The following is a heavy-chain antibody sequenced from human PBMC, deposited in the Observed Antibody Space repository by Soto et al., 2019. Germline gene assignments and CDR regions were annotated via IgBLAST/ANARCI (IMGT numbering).Heavy chain of an antibody. Sequence: SETLSLTCNVTGFSIISGSYSWSWIRQPPGKALEWLGYVYYTGATSYNPALGGRVTISLETSKTQFSLKLTSVTAADTAVYFCARDNPSPFQYSPAGWFDPRGQG. J-gene: IGHJ5*02. CDR1: GFSIISGSYS. V-gene: IGHV4-61*01. CDR3: ARDNPSPFQYSPAGWFDP. D-gene: IGHD2-15*01. CDR2: VYYTGAT.